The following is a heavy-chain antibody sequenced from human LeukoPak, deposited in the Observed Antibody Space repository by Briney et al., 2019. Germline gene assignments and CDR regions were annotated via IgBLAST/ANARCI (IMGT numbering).Heavy chain of an antibody. CDR1: NGSISSYY. CDR2: IYYSGST. Sequence: SETLSLTCTVSNGSISSYYWSWIRQPPGKGLEWIGYIYYSGSTNYNPSLKSRVTISVDTSKNQFSLKLSSVTAADTAVYYCARVGLLRVYDAFDIWGQGTMVTVSS. D-gene: IGHD6-13*01. J-gene: IGHJ3*02. V-gene: IGHV4-59*12. CDR3: ARVGLLRVYDAFDI.